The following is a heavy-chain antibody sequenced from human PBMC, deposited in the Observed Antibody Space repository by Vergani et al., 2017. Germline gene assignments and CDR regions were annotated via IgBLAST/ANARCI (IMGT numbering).Heavy chain of an antibody. Sequence: VQLVESGGGLVKPGRSLRLSCAASGFTFSSYGMHWVRQAPGKGLEWVAIISYDGSNKYYADSVKGRFTISRDNSKNTLYLQMSSLRIEDSAVYYCVKDDPSLDHWGQGTLVTVSS. V-gene: IGHV3-30*18. CDR1: GFTFSSYG. CDR2: ISYDGSNK. J-gene: IGHJ4*02. CDR3: VKDDPSLDH.